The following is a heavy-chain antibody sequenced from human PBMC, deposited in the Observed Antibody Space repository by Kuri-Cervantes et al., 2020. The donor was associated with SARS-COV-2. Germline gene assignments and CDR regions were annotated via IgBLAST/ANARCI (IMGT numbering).Heavy chain of an antibody. CDR2: IYYSGNT. Sequence: ESLKISCGVSGGSISNIYNHWAWIRQPPGKGLEWIGSIYYSGNTYYNPSLKSRVTISVDTSKNQFSLKLSSVTAADTVVYYCARRLAGIAALAFDYWGQGTLVTVSS. J-gene: IGHJ4*02. CDR1: GGSISNIYNH. CDR3: ARRLAGIAALAFDY. D-gene: IGHD6-6*01. V-gene: IGHV4-39*01.